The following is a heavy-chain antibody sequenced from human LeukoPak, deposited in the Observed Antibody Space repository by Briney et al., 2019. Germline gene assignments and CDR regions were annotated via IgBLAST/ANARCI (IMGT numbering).Heavy chain of an antibody. CDR1: GYTYTSYD. D-gene: IGHD5-12*01. CDR3: ARFSGYDRRVFDY. J-gene: IGHJ4*02. CDR2: MNPNSGNT. Sequence: ASVKVSCKASGYTYTSYDINWVRQATGQGLEWMGWMNPNSGNTGYAQKFQGRVTMTRNTSISTAYMELSRLRSDDTAVYYCARFSGYDRRVFDYWGQGTLVTVSS. V-gene: IGHV1-8*01.